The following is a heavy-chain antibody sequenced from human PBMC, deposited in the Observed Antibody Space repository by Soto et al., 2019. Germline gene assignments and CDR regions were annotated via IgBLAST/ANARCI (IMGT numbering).Heavy chain of an antibody. Sequence: TLSLTCTVSGGSIISGDSYWSWIRQPPGKGLEWIGYIYYSGSTYYNPSLKSRVTISVDTSKNQFSLKLSSVTAADTAVYYCARERPDGSRLDPWGQGTLVTVSS. CDR2: IYYSGST. D-gene: IGHD6-13*01. J-gene: IGHJ5*02. CDR3: ARERPDGSRLDP. V-gene: IGHV4-30-4*01. CDR1: GGSIISGDSY.